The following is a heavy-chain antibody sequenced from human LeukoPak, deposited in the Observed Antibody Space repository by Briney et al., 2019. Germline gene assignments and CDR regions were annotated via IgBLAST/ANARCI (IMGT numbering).Heavy chain of an antibody. D-gene: IGHD2-2*01. CDR3: VKGYCSSISCSLIDY. J-gene: IGHJ4*02. V-gene: IGHV3-64D*06. Sequence: GGSLRLPCSASGFTLSRYGMHWVRQAPGKGLEYVSGISSNGGSTNYADSVKGRFTISRDNSKNTLHLQMSSLRAEDTAVYYCVKGYCSSISCSLIDYGGQGTLVTVSS. CDR1: GFTLSRYG. CDR2: ISSNGGST.